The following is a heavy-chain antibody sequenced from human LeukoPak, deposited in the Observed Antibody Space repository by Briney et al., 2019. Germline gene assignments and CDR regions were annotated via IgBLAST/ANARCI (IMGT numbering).Heavy chain of an antibody. D-gene: IGHD3-22*01. Sequence: PAETLSLTCRVSGDSISSYYGRWIPRPPGWVLQKIGYIYYSGSTNYSPSLKSRVTISVDTSKNQFSLKLSSVTAAHTAVYYCARHGGYYDSSGYWGQGTLVTVSS. CDR3: ARHGGYYDSSGY. CDR1: GDSISSYY. V-gene: IGHV4-59*13. J-gene: IGHJ1*01. CDR2: IYYSGST.